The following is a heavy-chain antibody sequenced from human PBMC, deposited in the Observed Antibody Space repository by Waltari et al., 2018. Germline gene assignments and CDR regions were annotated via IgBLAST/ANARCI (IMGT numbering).Heavy chain of an antibody. CDR1: GGSFSGYY. D-gene: IGHD2-8*02. CDR3: AREGRRCTGGVCYIGHGMDV. V-gene: IGHV4-34*01. CDR2: INQSVST. Sequence: QVQLQQWGAGLLKPSETLSLTCAVYGGSFSGYYWSWIRQPPGKGLEWIGEINQSVSTNYTPALKYRVTSSVDTSKNQVSLKLSSVTAADTAVYYCAREGRRCTGGVCYIGHGMDVWGQGTTVTVSS. J-gene: IGHJ6*02.